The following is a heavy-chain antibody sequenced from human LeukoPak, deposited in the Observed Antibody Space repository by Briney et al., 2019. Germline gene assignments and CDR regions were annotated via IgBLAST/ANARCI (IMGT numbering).Heavy chain of an antibody. CDR1: GDSVSSNSAA. D-gene: IGHD5-12*01. J-gene: IGHJ4*02. Sequence: SQTLSLTCAISGDSVSSNSAAWNWIRLSPSRGLEWLGRTHYRSKWSRDYAVSVKGRITISADTSKNQFSLHLNSVTPEDTAVYYCVREGGRYGGYDLDYWGQGALVTVSS. V-gene: IGHV6-1*01. CDR3: VREGGRYGGYDLDY. CDR2: THYRSKWSR.